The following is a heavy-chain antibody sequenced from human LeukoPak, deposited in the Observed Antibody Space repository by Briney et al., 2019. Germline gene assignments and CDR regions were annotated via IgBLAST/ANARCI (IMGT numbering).Heavy chain of an antibody. Sequence: GRSLRLSCAASGFTFSSYSMNWVRQAPGKGLEWVSYISSSSSSTIYYADSVKGRFTISRDNAKNSLYLQMNSLRAEDTAVYYCARVSIRSGSYKNWFDPWGQGTLVTVSS. D-gene: IGHD1-26*01. J-gene: IGHJ5*02. V-gene: IGHV3-48*01. CDR3: ARVSIRSGSYKNWFDP. CDR2: ISSSSSSTI. CDR1: GFTFSSYS.